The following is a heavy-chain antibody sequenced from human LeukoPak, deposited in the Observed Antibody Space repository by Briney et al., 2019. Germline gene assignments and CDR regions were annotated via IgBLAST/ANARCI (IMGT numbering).Heavy chain of an antibody. CDR3: ARGLTTT. D-gene: IGHD4-4*01. V-gene: IGHV4-34*01. CDR2: INHSGST. J-gene: IGHJ5*02. CDR1: GGSFSGYY. Sequence: SETLSLTCAVYGGSFSGYYWSWIRQPPGKGLEWIGEINHSGSTNYNPSLKSRVTISVDTSRNRFSLKLSSVTAADTAVYYCARGLTTTWGQGTLVTVSS.